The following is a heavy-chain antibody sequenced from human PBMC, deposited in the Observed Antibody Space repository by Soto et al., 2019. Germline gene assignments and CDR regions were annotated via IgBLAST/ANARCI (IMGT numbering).Heavy chain of an antibody. D-gene: IGHD3-22*01. CDR3: ARDGSGYRSRASPMDV. Sequence: QVQLVQSGAEVKKPGSSVKVSCNASGDTFSSYAISWVRQAPGQGLEWMGGIIPIFGTANYAQKFQGRVTNTADESTSTAYMELSSLRSEDTAVYYCARDGSGYRSRASPMDVWGQGTTVTVSS. J-gene: IGHJ6*02. V-gene: IGHV1-69*01. CDR1: GDTFSSYA. CDR2: IIPIFGTA.